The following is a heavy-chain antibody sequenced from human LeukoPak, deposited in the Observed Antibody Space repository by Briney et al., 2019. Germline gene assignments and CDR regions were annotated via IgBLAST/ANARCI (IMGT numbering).Heavy chain of an antibody. J-gene: IGHJ4*02. CDR2: LPPIFATP. D-gene: IGHD2-2*02. V-gene: IGHV1-69*13. CDR3: ARWPGHCRITSCNSAFAY. CDR1: GATFSNYA. Sequence: SVKLSCKASGATFSNYAISWVRQAPGQGLEWMGGLPPIFATPRYAQKFPCRVTITAAESTSTAYMELSGLRSEATTLYYCARWPGHCRITSCNSAFAYSGQGRLLTVSS.